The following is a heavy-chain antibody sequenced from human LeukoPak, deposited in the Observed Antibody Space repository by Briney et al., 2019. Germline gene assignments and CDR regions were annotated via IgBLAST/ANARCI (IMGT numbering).Heavy chain of an antibody. D-gene: IGHD2-21*02. Sequence: PGGSLRLSCAASGFTFSSYGMHWVRQAPGKGLEWVAVIWYDGSNKYYADSVKGRFTISRDNAKNSLYLQMSSLRVEDTAVYYCASMTTYCGGDCYFFDYWGQGTLVTVSS. CDR1: GFTFSSYG. CDR3: ASMTTYCGGDCYFFDY. J-gene: IGHJ4*02. CDR2: IWYDGSNK. V-gene: IGHV3-33*03.